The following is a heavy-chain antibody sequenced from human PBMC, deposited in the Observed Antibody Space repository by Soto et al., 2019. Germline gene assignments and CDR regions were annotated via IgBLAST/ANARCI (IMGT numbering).Heavy chain of an antibody. Sequence: SETLSLTCTVSGGSISSGAYYWSWVRQHPGKGLEWIGYIYYSGSTYFSPSLKSRLTISVDTSKNQFSLKLSSVTAADTAMYYCARARLRAVYAFDFWGQGTMVTISS. CDR2: IYYSGST. CDR3: ARARLRAVYAFDF. CDR1: GGSISSGAYY. J-gene: IGHJ3*01. V-gene: IGHV4-31*02. D-gene: IGHD5-12*01.